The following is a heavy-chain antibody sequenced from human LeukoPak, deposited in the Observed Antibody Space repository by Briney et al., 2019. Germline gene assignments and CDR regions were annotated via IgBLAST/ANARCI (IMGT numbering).Heavy chain of an antibody. V-gene: IGHV1-2*02. J-gene: IGHJ4*02. D-gene: IGHD2-2*01. CDR1: GYTFIAYY. CDR3: ARGPGEIVVVPY. Sequence: ASVKVSCKASGYTFIAYYMHWLRQAPGQGLEWMGWINPNSGGTNYAQKFQGRVTMTRDTSISTAYMELSRLRSDDTAVYYCARGPGEIVVVPYWGQGTLVTVSS. CDR2: INPNSGGT.